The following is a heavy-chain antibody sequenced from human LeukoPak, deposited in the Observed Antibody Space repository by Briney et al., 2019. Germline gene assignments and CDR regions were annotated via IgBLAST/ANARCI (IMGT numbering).Heavy chain of an antibody. V-gene: IGHV4-30-4*08. Sequence: PSETLSLTCTVSGGSIGSGDYYWSWIRQPPGKGLEWIGYIYYSGSTYYNPSLKSRVTISVDTSKNQFSLKLSSVTAADTAVYYCASRSSDSSGYYQNYWYFDLWGRGTQVTVSS. CDR3: ASRSSDSSGYYQNYWYFDL. CDR2: IYYSGST. D-gene: IGHD3-22*01. J-gene: IGHJ2*01. CDR1: GGSIGSGDYY.